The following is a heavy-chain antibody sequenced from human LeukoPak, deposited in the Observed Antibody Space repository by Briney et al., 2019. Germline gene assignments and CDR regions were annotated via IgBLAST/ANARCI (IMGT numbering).Heavy chain of an antibody. V-gene: IGHV3-21*01. CDR1: GFTFSSYS. Sequence: PGGSLRLSCAASGFTFSSYSMNWVRQAPGKGLEWVSSISSSSSYIYYADSVKGRFTISRDNAKNSLYLQMNSLRAEDTAVYYCARENKRAVVVVPAATTPYYYGMDVWGKGTTVTVSS. CDR3: ARENKRAVVVVPAATTPYYYGMDV. CDR2: ISSSSSYI. J-gene: IGHJ6*04. D-gene: IGHD2-2*01.